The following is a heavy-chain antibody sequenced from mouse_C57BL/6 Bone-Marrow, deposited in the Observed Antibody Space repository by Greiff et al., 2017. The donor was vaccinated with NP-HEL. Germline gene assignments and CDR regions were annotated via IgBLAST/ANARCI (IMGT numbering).Heavy chain of an antibody. V-gene: IGHV1-42*01. J-gene: IGHJ1*03. CDR3: AKGTTVVPYWYFDV. D-gene: IGHD1-1*01. CDR2: LNPSTGGT. Sequence: EVQLHQSGPELVKPGASVTISCKASGYSFTGYYMNWVQQSPEKSLEWIGELNPSTGGTTYNQKFKAKATLTVDKSSSTAYMQLKSLTSGDSAVYYCAKGTTVVPYWYFDVWGTGTTVTVSS. CDR1: GYSFTGYY.